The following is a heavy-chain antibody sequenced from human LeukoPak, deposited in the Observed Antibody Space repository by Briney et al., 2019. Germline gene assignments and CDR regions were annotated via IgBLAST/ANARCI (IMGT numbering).Heavy chain of an antibody. CDR1: GFTFSSHA. Sequence: GGSLRLSCEASGFTFSSHAMHWVRQAPGKGLEWVAVISYDGSDQYYAESVKGRCTISRDKSKNTLYLQMSGLRAEDTAVYFCGRDSGGSGTYFSPYGVDVWGQGTTVTVSS. V-gene: IGHV3-30-3*01. CDR3: GRDSGGSGTYFSPYGVDV. J-gene: IGHJ6*02. D-gene: IGHD3-10*01. CDR2: ISYDGSDQ.